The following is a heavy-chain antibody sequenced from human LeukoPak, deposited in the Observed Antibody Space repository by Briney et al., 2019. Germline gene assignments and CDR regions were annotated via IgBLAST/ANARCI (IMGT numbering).Heavy chain of an antibody. J-gene: IGHJ4*02. CDR1: GLIFSNYE. CDR2: IRSSGSAM. D-gene: IGHD3-22*01. Sequence: PGGSLRLSCTASGLIFSNYEMNWVRQAPGKGLEWVLDIRSSGSAMFYADSVKGRFTISRDNAKNSLYLQMNSLRAEDTAVYYCARAMMVDVGTGPFDYWGQGAPVTVSS. CDR3: ARAMMVDVGTGPFDY. V-gene: IGHV3-48*03.